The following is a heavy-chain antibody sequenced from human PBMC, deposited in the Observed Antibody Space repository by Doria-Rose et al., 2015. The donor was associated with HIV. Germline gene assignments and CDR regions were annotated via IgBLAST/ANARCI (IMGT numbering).Heavy chain of an antibody. J-gene: IGHJ4*02. V-gene: IGHV2-26*01. CDR2: IFSDDER. CDR1: GVSLSSPGMG. Sequence: QVTLKESGPVLVKPTETLTLTCTVSGVSLSSPGMGVSWIRQPPGKALEWLANIFSDDERSYKTSLKSRLTIYRCTSKSRVVLTMTDMDPVDTATFYCARIKSSRWYHKYYFDFWGQGTLVIVSA. CDR3: ARIKSSRWYHKYYFDF. D-gene: IGHD6-13*01.